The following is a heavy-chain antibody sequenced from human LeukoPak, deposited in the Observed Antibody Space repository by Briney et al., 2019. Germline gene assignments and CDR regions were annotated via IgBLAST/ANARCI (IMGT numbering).Heavy chain of an antibody. J-gene: IGHJ4*02. D-gene: IGHD3-16*02. CDR1: GFIFSSYW. V-gene: IGHV3-7*01. CDR3: ARHRTASDY. CDR2: IKQDGSEK. Sequence: GGSLRLSCAASGFIFSSYWMSWVRQAPGKGPEWVANIKQDGSEKYYVDSVKGRFTISRDNAKNSLYLQMTSLRAEDTAVYYCARHRTASDYWGQGTLVTVSS.